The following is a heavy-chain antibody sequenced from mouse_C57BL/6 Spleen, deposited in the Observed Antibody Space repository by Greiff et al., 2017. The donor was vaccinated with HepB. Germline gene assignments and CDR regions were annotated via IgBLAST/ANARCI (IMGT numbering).Heavy chain of an antibody. Sequence: EVKLQESGPVLVKPGASVKMSCKASGYTFTDYYMNWVKQSHGKSLEWIGVINPYNGGTSYNQKFKGKATLTVDKPSSTAYMELNSLTSEDSAVYYCARPSLGFDYWGQGTTLTVSS. V-gene: IGHV1-19*01. CDR2: INPYNGGT. D-gene: IGHD6-1*01. CDR3: ARPSLGFDY. CDR1: GYTFTDYY. J-gene: IGHJ2*01.